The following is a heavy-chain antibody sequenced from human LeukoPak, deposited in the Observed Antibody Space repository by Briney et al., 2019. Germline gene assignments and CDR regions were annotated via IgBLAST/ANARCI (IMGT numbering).Heavy chain of an antibody. CDR1: GFTFSNAW. D-gene: IGHD2/OR15-2a*01. Sequence: KTGGSLRLSCAASGFTFSNAWMSWVRQAPGKGLEWVGRIKSKTDGGTTDYAAFVKDRFTISRDDSKNTLHLQMNSLKTEDTAVYYCSTDGFPPHFFDYWGQGTLVTVSS. CDR2: IKSKTDGGTT. CDR3: STDGFPPHFFDY. J-gene: IGHJ4*02. V-gene: IGHV3-15*01.